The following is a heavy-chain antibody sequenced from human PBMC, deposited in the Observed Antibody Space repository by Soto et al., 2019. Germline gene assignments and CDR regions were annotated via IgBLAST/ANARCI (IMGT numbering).Heavy chain of an antibody. CDR3: ARGGEIRAYYDFWSGYYSQLFY. J-gene: IGHJ4*02. Sequence: QVQLVQSGAEVKKPGASVKVSCKASGYTFTSYAMHWVRQAPGQRLEWMGWINAGNGNTKYSQKFQGRVTITRDTSASTAYMELSSLRSEATAVYYCARGGEIRAYYDFWSGYYSQLFYWGQGTLVTVSS. D-gene: IGHD3-3*01. CDR1: GYTFTSYA. CDR2: INAGNGNT. V-gene: IGHV1-3*01.